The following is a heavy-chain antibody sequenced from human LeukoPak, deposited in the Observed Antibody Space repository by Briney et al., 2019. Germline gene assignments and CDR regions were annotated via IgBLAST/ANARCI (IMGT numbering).Heavy chain of an antibody. CDR1: GGSISSYY. CDR3: ATSMAGIYYYGMDV. D-gene: IGHD6-19*01. CDR2: IYYSGST. V-gene: IGHV4-59*01. J-gene: IGHJ6*02. Sequence: PSETLSLTCTVSGGSISSYYWSWIRQPPGKGLEWIGYIYYSGSTNYNPSLKSRVTISVDTSKNQFSLKLSSVTAADTAVYYCATSMAGIYYYGMDVWGQGTTVTVSS.